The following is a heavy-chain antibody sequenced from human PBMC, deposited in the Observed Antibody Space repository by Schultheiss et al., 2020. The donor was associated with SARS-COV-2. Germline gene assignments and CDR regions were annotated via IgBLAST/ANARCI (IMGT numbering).Heavy chain of an antibody. Sequence: SETLSLTCTVSGGSISSGDYYWGWIRQFPGKGLEWIGYIHHSGTTYYNPSLQSRVTISIDTSKNQFSLKLSSVTAADTAVYYCARGLGGYWGQGTLVTVSS. D-gene: IGHD3-16*01. CDR1: GGSISSGDYY. J-gene: IGHJ4*02. CDR3: ARGLGGY. CDR2: IHHSGTT. V-gene: IGHV4-30-4*08.